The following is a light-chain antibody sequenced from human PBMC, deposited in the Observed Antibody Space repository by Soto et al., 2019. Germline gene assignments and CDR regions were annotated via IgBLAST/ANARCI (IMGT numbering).Light chain of an antibody. Sequence: DIVMTQSPDSLAVSLGERATINCRSSQSVLYSYNNKNYIAWFQQKPGQPPKLLIYWASIRESGIPDRFSGSGSGTDFTLTISSLHSEDVAVYYCQHYYSDPPWTFGQGTKVEIK. CDR2: WAS. V-gene: IGKV4-1*01. CDR3: QHYYSDPPWT. CDR1: QSVLYSYNNKNY. J-gene: IGKJ1*01.